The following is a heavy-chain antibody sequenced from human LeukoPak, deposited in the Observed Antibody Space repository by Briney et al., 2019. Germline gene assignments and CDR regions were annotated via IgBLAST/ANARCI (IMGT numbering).Heavy chain of an antibody. D-gene: IGHD6-13*01. CDR1: GYTFTIYG. J-gene: IGHJ5*02. Sequence: GASVKVSCKASGYTFTIYGISWVRPAPGQGLEWMGWISAYNGNTNYAQKLQGRVTMTTDTSTSTAYMELRSLRSDDTAVYYCARLHSSSWYNWFDPWGQGTLVTVSS. V-gene: IGHV1-18*01. CDR3: ARLHSSSWYNWFDP. CDR2: ISAYNGNT.